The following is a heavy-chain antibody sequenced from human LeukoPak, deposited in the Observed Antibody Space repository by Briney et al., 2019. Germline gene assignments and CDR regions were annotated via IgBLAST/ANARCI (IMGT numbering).Heavy chain of an antibody. V-gene: IGHV1-2*02. D-gene: IGHD2-21*01. CDR2: IGPHSTFT. CDR1: GFTFTDHY. Sequence: ASVKVSFKSSGFTFTDHYIHWVRQGPAQGLEWMGYIGPHSTFTSSPQEFQGRVPMTRDTSMTTAYMELTRMTPDDTAVYYCVREGEGSLCRVFDLWGQGTLVSVSS. CDR3: VREGEGSLCRVFDL. J-gene: IGHJ4*02.